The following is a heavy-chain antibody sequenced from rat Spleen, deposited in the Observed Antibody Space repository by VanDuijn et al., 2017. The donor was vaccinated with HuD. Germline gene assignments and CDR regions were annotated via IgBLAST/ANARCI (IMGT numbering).Heavy chain of an antibody. CDR2: ISPSGGTT. V-gene: IGHV5-19*01. Sequence: EVQLVESGGGLVQSGRSLKLSCAASGFTFSNYDMHWIRQAPTKGLEWVASISPSGGTTYYRDSVKGRFTVSRDNAKSTLYLQMDSLRSEDTATYYCTRHPDYSNYFDYWGQGVMVTVSS. CDR3: TRHPDYSNYFDY. J-gene: IGHJ2*01. D-gene: IGHD1-1*01. CDR1: GFTFSNYD.